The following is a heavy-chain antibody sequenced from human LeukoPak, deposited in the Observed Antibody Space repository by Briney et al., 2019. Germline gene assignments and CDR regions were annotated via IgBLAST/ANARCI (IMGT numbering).Heavy chain of an antibody. D-gene: IGHD6-6*01. Sequence: GGSLRLSCAVSGFTFSGFWMSWSRQAPGKGLEWVASINSDGSEGYYADVVKGRFTVSRDNAKNTLYLQVNNLRAEDTAVYYCARGPNSNWSGLDFWGQGTLLTVSS. V-gene: IGHV3-7*01. CDR2: INSDGSEG. J-gene: IGHJ4*02. CDR3: ARGPNSNWSGLDF. CDR1: GFTFSGFW.